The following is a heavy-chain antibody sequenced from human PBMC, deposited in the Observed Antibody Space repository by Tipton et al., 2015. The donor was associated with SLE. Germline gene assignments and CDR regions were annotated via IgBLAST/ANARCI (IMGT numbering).Heavy chain of an antibody. J-gene: IGHJ4*02. CDR1: GGSISSRSYY. CDR2: IYYSGST. CDR3: ARLYFHDY. D-gene: IGHD3-9*01. V-gene: IGHV4-39*01. Sequence: TLSLTCTVSGGSISSRSYYLGWIRQPPGKGLEWIGCIYYSGSTYYNPSLKSRVTISVDTSKNQFSLKLSSVTAADTAVYYCARLYFHDYWGQGTLVTVSS.